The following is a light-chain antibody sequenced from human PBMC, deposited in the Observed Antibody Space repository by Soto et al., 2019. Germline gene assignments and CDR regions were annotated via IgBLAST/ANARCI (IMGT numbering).Light chain of an antibody. CDR1: SSNIGSNY. Sequence: SVRTQSPSASWTPVQAVTISCSGSSSNIGSNYVYWYQQLPGTAPKLLIYRNNQRPSGVPDRFSGSKSGTSASLAISGLRSEDEADYYCAAWDDSLSGYVFGTGTKVTVL. CDR3: AAWDDSLSGYV. J-gene: IGLJ1*01. CDR2: RNN. V-gene: IGLV1-47*01.